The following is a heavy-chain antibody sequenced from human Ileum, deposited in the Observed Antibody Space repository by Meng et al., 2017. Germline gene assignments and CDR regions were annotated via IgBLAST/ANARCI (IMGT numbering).Heavy chain of an antibody. V-gene: IGHV3-15*01. D-gene: IGHD3-3*02. J-gene: IGHJ4*02. Sequence: GESLKISCAASGFTFTNAWMNWVRQAPGKGLEWGGRIRAKIDGETTDYAAPVKGRFTISRDDSKNTLYLQMNSLTIEDTAFYYCTTDSHFYFEGPPFFGDWGQGTLVTVSS. CDR2: IRAKIDGETT. CDR3: TTDSHFYFEGPPFFGD. CDR1: GFTFTNAW.